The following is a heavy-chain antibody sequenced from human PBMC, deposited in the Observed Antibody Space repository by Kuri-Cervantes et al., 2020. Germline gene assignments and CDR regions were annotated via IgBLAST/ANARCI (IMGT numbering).Heavy chain of an antibody. J-gene: IGHJ6*02. D-gene: IGHD2-2*01. Sequence: GGSLRLSCAASGFTFSSYAMSWVRQAPGKGLEWVSAISGSGGSTYYADSVKGRFTISRDNSKNTLYLQMNSLRAEDTAVYYCARAGYCSSTSCSVLRYFDWSRRGMDVWGQGTTVTVSS. CDR1: GFTFSSYA. CDR2: ISGSGGST. CDR3: ARAGYCSSTSCSVLRYFDWSRRGMDV. V-gene: IGHV3-23*01.